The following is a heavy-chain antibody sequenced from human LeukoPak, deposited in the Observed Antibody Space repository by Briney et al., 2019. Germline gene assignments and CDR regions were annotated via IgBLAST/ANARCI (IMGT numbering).Heavy chain of an antibody. CDR1: GGSFSDYF. Sequence: SETLSLTCAVYGGSFSDYFWSWIRQPPGKGLEWIGEISHSGSTTYNPSLRSRVTISGDTSKKQFSLKLSSVTAADTAVYYCARGYSLDYWGQGTLVTVSS. V-gene: IGHV4-34*01. J-gene: IGHJ4*02. CDR3: ARGYSLDY. CDR2: ISHSGST. D-gene: IGHD5-18*01.